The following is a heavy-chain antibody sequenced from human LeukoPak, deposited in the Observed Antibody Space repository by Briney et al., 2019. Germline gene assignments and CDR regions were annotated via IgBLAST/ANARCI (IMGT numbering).Heavy chain of an antibody. V-gene: IGHV1-69*06. D-gene: IGHD3-16*01. CDR3: ARDNDSRDPPHFDY. CDR1: GYTFTSYG. Sequence: GASVKVSCKASGYTFTSYGISRVRQAPGQGLEWMGGIIPIFGTTNYARKFRGRVTLTADKSTRTAYMELSSLRSEDTAVYYCARDNDSRDPPHFDYWGQGTLVTVSS. CDR2: IIPIFGTT. J-gene: IGHJ4*02.